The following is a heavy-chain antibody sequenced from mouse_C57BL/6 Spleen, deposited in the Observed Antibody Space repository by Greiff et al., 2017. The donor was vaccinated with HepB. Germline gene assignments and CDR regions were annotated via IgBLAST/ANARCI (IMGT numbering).Heavy chain of an antibody. CDR1: GYTFTDYN. D-gene: IGHD2-4*01. V-gene: IGHV1-18*01. CDR2: INPNNGGT. CDR3: ARTDDYDGGYFDY. Sequence: EVQLQQSGPELVKPGASVKIPCKASGYTFTDYNMDWVKQSHGKSLEWIGDINPNNGGTIYNQKFKGKATLTVDKSSSTAYMELRSLTSADTAVYYCARTDDYDGGYFDYWGQGTTLTVSS. J-gene: IGHJ2*01.